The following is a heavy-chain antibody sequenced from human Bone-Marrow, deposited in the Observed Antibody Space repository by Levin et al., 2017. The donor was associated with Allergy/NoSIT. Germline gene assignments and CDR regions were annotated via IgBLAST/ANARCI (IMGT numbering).Heavy chain of an antibody. CDR3: ARVVLLQGVHFDL. V-gene: IGHV3-20*01. CDR2: INWNGGGI. CDR1: GFAFEDYG. J-gene: IGHJ4*02. D-gene: IGHD3-10*01. Sequence: GGSLRLSCVGSGFAFEDYGMSWVRQAPGKGLEWVSGINWNGGGIQYANSVKGRFTISRDVAKKSLYLEMNNLRAEATAFYHCARVVLLQGVHFDLWGQGTLVTVSS.